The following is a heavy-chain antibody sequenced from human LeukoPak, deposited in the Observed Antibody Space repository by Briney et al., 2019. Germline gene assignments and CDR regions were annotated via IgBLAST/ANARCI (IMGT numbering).Heavy chain of an antibody. CDR3: ARDIAAAGEFGY. V-gene: IGHV4-59*08. CDR1: GGSISSYY. J-gene: IGHJ4*02. D-gene: IGHD6-13*01. Sequence: SETLSLTCTVSGGSISSYYWSWIRQPPGKGLEWIGYIYYSGSTNYNPSLKSRVTISVDTSKNQFSLKLSSVTAADTAVYYCARDIAAAGEFGYWGQGTLVTVSS. CDR2: IYYSGST.